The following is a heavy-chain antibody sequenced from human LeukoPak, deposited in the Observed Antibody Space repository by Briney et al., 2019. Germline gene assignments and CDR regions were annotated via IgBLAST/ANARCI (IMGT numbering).Heavy chain of an antibody. V-gene: IGHV1-2*02. J-gene: IGHJ6*03. D-gene: IGHD2-2*02. CDR1: GYTFTGYY. CDR3: ARGPAAIPGYYYYYMDV. CDR2: INPNSGGT. Sequence: ASVKVSCKASGYTFTGYYMHWVRQAPGQGLEWMGWINPNSGGTNYAQKFQGRVTMTRDTSISTAYMELSRLRSDDTAVYYCARGPAAIPGYYYYYMDVWGKGTTVTVSS.